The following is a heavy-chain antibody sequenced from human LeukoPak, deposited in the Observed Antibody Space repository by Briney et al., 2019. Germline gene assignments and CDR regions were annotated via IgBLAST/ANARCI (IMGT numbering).Heavy chain of an antibody. Sequence: RTGGSLRLSCAASGFIFSSYSMSWVRQAPGKGLEWVSAISGGGGSTYYADSVKGRFAISRDNSKNTLYLQMNSLRAEDTAVYYCAITRGGDYLYDAFDIWGQGTMVTVSS. V-gene: IGHV3-23*01. CDR3: AITRGGDYLYDAFDI. J-gene: IGHJ3*02. CDR2: ISGGGGST. D-gene: IGHD3-16*01. CDR1: GFIFSSYS.